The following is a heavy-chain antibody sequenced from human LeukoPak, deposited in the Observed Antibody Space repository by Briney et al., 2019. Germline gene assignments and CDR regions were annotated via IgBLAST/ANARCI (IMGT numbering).Heavy chain of an antibody. J-gene: IGHJ4*02. V-gene: IGHV4-39*01. CDR2: IYYSGTT. D-gene: IGHD2-21*02. CDR1: GDSIASSVYY. Sequence: SETLSLTCTVSGDSIASSVYYWSWVRQPPGKGLEWIATIYYSGTTYYNAPLKSRVTISVDTSKNQFSLKLSSVTAADTAVYYCARYVVVTAKYYFDYWGQGTLVTVSS. CDR3: ARYVVVTAKYYFDY.